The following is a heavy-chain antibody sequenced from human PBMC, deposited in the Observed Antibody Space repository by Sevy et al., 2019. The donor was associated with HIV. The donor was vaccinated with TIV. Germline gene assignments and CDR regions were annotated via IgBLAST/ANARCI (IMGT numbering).Heavy chain of an antibody. V-gene: IGHV1-46*01. J-gene: IGHJ6*02. D-gene: IGHD4-4*01. Sequence: ASVKVSCKASGYTFTSYYMNWVRQAPGQGLEWMGIINPSGGSTSYAQKFQGRVTMTRDTSTSTVYMELSSLRSEDTAVYYCGRVWLRAVTTLLNYYYYGIDVRGQGTTVTVSS. CDR1: GYTFTSYY. CDR3: GRVWLRAVTTLLNYYYYGIDV. CDR2: INPSGGST.